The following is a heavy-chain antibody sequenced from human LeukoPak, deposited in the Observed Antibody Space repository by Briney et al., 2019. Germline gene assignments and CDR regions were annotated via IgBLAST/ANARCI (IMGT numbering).Heavy chain of an antibody. Sequence: ASVKVSCKASGYTLTSYAMHWVRQAPGQRLEWMGWINAGNGNTKYSQKFQGRVTITRDTSASTAYMELSSLRSEDTAVYYCARVPSYWDSSGYGSFDYWGQGTLVTVSS. CDR3: ARVPSYWDSSGYGSFDY. CDR2: INAGNGNT. J-gene: IGHJ4*02. CDR1: GYTLTSYA. V-gene: IGHV1-3*01. D-gene: IGHD3-22*01.